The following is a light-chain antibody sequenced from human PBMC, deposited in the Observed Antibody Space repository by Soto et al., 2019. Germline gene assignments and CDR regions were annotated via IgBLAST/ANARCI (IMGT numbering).Light chain of an antibody. CDR1: QSINNRY. CDR3: QQFGSSPGFT. CDR2: GAS. J-gene: IGKJ3*01. V-gene: IGKV3-20*01. Sequence: EIVLTQSPGTLSLSPGERATLSCRASQSINNRYLAWYQQKPGQAPRLRIYGASSRATGIPDRFIGSGSGTDFTLTISRLEPEDFAVYYCQQFGSSPGFTFGPGTKVDIK.